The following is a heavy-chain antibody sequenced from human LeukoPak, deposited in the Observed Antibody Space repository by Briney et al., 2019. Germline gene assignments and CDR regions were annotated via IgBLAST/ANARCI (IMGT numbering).Heavy chain of an antibody. Sequence: GGSLRLSCAASGFTFSSYSMNWVRQAPGKGLEWVSYIGTSSSPIYYVDSVKGRFTISRDNAKNSLYLQMNSLRAEDTAVYYCAQGDGFQAHWGQGTLVTVSS. CDR1: GFTFSSYS. V-gene: IGHV3-48*04. D-gene: IGHD2-21*02. CDR2: IGTSSSPI. CDR3: AQGDGFQAH. J-gene: IGHJ4*02.